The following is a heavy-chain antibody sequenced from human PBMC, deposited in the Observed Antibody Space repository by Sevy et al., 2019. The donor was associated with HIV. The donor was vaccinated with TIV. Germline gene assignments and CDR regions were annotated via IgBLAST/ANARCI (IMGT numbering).Heavy chain of an antibody. CDR1: GVSISSGAYS. V-gene: IGHV4-30-2*01. D-gene: IGHD4-17*01. CDR3: ARDGGTMTTPGSFDI. CDR2: IYHTGNT. J-gene: IGHJ3*02. Sequence: SVTLSLTCAVSGVSISSGAYSWNWIRQPPGKGLEWIGYIYHTGNTYYNPSLKSRITISLDRSKNQFSLRLSSVTAADTAVYFCARDGGTMTTPGSFDIWGQGTMVTVSS.